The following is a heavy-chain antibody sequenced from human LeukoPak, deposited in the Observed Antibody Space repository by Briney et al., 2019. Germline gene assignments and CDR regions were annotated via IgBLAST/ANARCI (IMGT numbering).Heavy chain of an antibody. CDR3: ARVYEGPVAGLHFDY. CDR1: GFTFSDYY. V-gene: IGHV3-11*01. Sequence: GGSLRLSCGASGFTFSDYYMSWIRQAPGKGLEWVSYISSSGSTIYYADSVKGRFTISRDNAKNSLYLQMNSLRAEDTAVYYSARVYEGPVAGLHFDYWGQGTLVTVSS. D-gene: IGHD6-19*01. CDR2: ISSSGSTI. J-gene: IGHJ4*02.